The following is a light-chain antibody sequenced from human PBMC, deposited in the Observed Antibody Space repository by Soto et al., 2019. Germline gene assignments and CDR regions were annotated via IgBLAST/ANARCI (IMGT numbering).Light chain of an antibody. CDR3: QQYSSLWT. V-gene: IGKV3-20*01. CDR1: QSVSSSY. CDR2: GAS. Sequence: IGMTQSPATLSMSPGERATLSCRASQSVSSSYLAWYQQIPGQAPRLLIYGASSRATGIPDRFSGSGSGTDFTLSISRLEPEDFAVYYCQQYSSLWTFGQGTKVDI. J-gene: IGKJ1*01.